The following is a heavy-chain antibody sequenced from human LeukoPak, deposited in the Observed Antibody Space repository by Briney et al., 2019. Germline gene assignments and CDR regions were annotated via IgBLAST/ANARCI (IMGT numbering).Heavy chain of an antibody. CDR1: GGSISSYY. D-gene: IGHD6-13*01. Sequence: PSETLSLTCTVSGGSISSYYWSWIRQPPGKGLEWIGYICYSGSTNYNPSLKSRVTISVDTSKNQFSLKLSSVTAADTAVYYCARHQGGSSWYYFDYWGQGTLVTVSS. V-gene: IGHV4-59*08. CDR2: ICYSGST. J-gene: IGHJ4*02. CDR3: ARHQGGSSWYYFDY.